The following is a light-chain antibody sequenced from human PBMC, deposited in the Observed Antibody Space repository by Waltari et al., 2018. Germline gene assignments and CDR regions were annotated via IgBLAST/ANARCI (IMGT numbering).Light chain of an antibody. Sequence: VLTQSPATLSLSAGERATLPCRASQSVFNYLAWYQQKRGQAPRLLIYDTSKSATGIPARFSGSGSGTDFTLTISNLEADDFALYYCQQGSILPLTFGGGTKVEIK. CDR3: QQGSILPLT. J-gene: IGKJ4*01. CDR1: QSVFNY. CDR2: DTS. V-gene: IGKV3-11*01.